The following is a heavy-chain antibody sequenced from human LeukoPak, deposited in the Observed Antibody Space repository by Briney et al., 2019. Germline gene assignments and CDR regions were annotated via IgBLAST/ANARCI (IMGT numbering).Heavy chain of an antibody. CDR2: FEPEDGET. V-gene: IGHV1-24*01. Sequence: WASVKVSCKVSGYSLTKLSMHWVRQGPGKGLEWMGGFEPEDGETIYAQKFQGRVTMTEDTSTDTAYMELSSLRYEDTAVYYCATVDDSSIWGVFWGQGTLVTVSS. CDR1: GYSLTKLS. CDR3: ATVDDSSIWGVF. J-gene: IGHJ4*02. D-gene: IGHD6-13*01.